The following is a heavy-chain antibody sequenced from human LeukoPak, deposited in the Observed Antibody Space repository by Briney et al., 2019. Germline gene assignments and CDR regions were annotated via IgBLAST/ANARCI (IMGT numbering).Heavy chain of an antibody. J-gene: IGHJ4*02. Sequence: GGSLRLSCVAAVITFSSYAMSWVRQAPREWLEWVSAIRGSGGSTYYADPVKGRFTISRDNSKNTLYLQMNSLRAEDTAVYYCAKALYYDSSGDYVDFDYWGQGTLVTVSS. V-gene: IGHV3-23*01. CDR1: VITFSSYA. D-gene: IGHD3-22*01. CDR2: IRGSGGST. CDR3: AKALYYDSSGDYVDFDY.